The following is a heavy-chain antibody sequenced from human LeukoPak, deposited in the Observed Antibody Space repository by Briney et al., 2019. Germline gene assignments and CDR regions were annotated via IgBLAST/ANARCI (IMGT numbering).Heavy chain of an antibody. CDR1: GFTFSSYA. D-gene: IGHD1-26*01. Sequence: GGSLRLSCAASGFTFSSYAMSWVRQAPGKGLEWVANIKQDGSEKYYVDSVKGRFTISRDNAKNSLYLQMNSLRAEDTAVYYCAKEKGGGSRPYYYYMDVWGKGTTVTISS. CDR2: IKQDGSEK. V-gene: IGHV3-7*01. J-gene: IGHJ6*03. CDR3: AKEKGGGSRPYYYYMDV.